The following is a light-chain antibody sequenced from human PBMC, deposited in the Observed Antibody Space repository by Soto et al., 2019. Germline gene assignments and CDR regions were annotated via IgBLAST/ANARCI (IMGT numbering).Light chain of an antibody. CDR3: RSYAGNNNLL. CDR2: EVR. J-gene: IGLJ2*01. Sequence: QSVLTQPASVSGSPGQSITISCTGTSSDVGGYNYVSWYQQHPGKAPKLMIYEVRERPSGVPDRFSGSKSGNTASLTVSGLQAEDEADYYCRSYAGNNNLLFGGGTKLTVL. CDR1: SSDVGGYNY. V-gene: IGLV2-8*01.